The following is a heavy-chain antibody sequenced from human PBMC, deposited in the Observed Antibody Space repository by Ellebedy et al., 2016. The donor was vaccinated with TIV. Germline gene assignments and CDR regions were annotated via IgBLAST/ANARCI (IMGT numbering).Heavy chain of an antibody. J-gene: IGHJ5*02. CDR3: ARVMYYDILTGGNWFDP. D-gene: IGHD3-9*01. Sequence: PGGSLRLSCAASGFTFSSYGMNWVRQAPGKGLEWVSYISSSSSTIYYADSVKGRFTISRDNAKNSLYLQMNSLRDEDTAVYYCARVMYYDILTGGNWFDPWGQGTLVTVSS. CDR2: ISSSSSTI. CDR1: GFTFSSYG. V-gene: IGHV3-48*02.